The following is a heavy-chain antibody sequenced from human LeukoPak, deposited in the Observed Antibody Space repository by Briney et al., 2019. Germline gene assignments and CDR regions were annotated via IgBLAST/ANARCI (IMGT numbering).Heavy chain of an antibody. D-gene: IGHD2-21*01. CDR2: INHSGST. Sequence: SETLSLTCAVYGGSFSGYYWSWIRQPPGKGLEWIGEINHSGSTNYNPPLKSRVTISVDTSKNQFSLKLSFVTAADTAVYYCARQHPYYYYYYMDVWGKGTTVTVSS. V-gene: IGHV4-34*01. J-gene: IGHJ6*03. CDR3: ARQHPYYYYYYMDV. CDR1: GGSFSGYY.